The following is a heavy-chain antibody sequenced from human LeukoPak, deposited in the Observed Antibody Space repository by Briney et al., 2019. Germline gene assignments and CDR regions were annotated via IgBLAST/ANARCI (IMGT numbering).Heavy chain of an antibody. CDR3: AKDRDYGGNSRGIDYFDY. CDR2: ISVRGDRT. V-gene: IGHV3-23*01. J-gene: IGHJ4*02. Sequence: PGGSLRLSCAASGFAFSDYVMDWVRQAPGKGLEWVLSISVRGDRTYYPDSVKGRFTISRDNSKHMLYLQMNTLRADDTAIYYCAKDRDYGGNSRGIDYFDYWGQGTLVTVSS. CDR1: GFAFSDYV. D-gene: IGHD4-23*01.